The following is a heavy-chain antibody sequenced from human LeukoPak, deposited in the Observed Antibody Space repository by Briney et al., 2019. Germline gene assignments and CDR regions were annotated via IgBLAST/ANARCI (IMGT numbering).Heavy chain of an antibody. CDR3: AKSSGGSYSPIDY. D-gene: IGHD1-26*01. J-gene: IGHJ4*02. CDR2: ISGSGGSS. Sequence: GGSLRLSCAASGFTFSSYAMSWVRQAPGKGLEWVSAISGSGGSSYYADSVKGRFTVSRDNSKNTLYLQMNSLRAEDTAVYYCAKSSGGSYSPIDYWGQGTLVTVSS. CDR1: GFTFSSYA. V-gene: IGHV3-23*01.